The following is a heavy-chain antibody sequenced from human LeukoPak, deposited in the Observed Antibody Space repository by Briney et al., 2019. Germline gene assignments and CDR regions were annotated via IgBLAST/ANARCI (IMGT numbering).Heavy chain of an antibody. D-gene: IGHD6-19*01. Sequence: ASVKVSFKASGYSFTYYAISWVRQAPGQGLEWMGWISTYNGDTRYARKFEGRVTLTTDTSTTTGYMEMGSLTSDDTAVYYCARDPSNTGGWNPYFDYWGQGTLVTVSS. V-gene: IGHV1-18*01. J-gene: IGHJ4*02. CDR1: GYSFTYYA. CDR3: ARDPSNTGGWNPYFDY. CDR2: ISTYNGDT.